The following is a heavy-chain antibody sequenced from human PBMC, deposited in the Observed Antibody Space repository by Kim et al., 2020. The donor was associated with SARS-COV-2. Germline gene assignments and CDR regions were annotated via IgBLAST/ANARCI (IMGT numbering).Heavy chain of an antibody. V-gene: IGHV3-23*01. Sequence: GGSLRLSCAASGFTFSTSDMIWVRQAPGKGLEWVAAFSKDGVGRTYKDSVKGRFTISRDNSKNTLSLQMTSLRAEDTAIYHCVKIRGSWYGYSWGPGTL. CDR2: FSKDGVGR. D-gene: IGHD6-13*01. CDR3: VKIRGSWYGYS. CDR1: GFTFSTSD. J-gene: IGHJ4*02.